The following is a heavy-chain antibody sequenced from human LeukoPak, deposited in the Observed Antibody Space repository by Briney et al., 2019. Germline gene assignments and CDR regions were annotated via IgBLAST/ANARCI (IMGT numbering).Heavy chain of an antibody. J-gene: IGHJ4*02. CDR3: AKDLDTVVTAPDFDY. CDR2: ISGSGGST. V-gene: IGHV3-23*01. D-gene: IGHD2-21*02. CDR1: GFTFSSYA. Sequence: GGSLRLSCAASGFTFSSYAMSWVRQAPGKGLEWVSAISGSGGSTYYADSVKGRFPISRDNSKNTLYLQMNSLRAEDTAVYYCAKDLDTVVTAPDFDYWGQGTLVTVSS.